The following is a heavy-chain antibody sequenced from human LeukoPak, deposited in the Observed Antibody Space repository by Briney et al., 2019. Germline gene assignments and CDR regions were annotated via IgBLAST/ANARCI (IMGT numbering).Heavy chain of an antibody. CDR3: ARDHDSSGLDY. D-gene: IGHD3-22*01. J-gene: IGHJ4*02. CDR1: GGSISSYY. Sequence: YPSETLSLTCTVSGGSISSYYWNWIRQPAGKGLEWIGRIYSSGLTSYNPSLKSRVTMSVDTSKNQFSLKLSSVTAADTAVYYCARDHDSSGLDYWGQGTLVTVSS. CDR2: IYSSGLT. V-gene: IGHV4-4*07.